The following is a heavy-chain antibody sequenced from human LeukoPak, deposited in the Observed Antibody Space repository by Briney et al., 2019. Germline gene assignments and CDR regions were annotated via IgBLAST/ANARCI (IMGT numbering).Heavy chain of an antibody. V-gene: IGHV3-23*01. Sequence: GGSLRLSCVVSGFTFSTSAMSWVRQAPGKGLEWVSGISESGGSTYYADSVKGRFTISRDSSKNTLFLHMNTLRAEDTATYYCAKDRTVGASYWYFDLWGRGTLVTVSS. CDR3: AKDRTVGASYWYFDL. CDR1: GFTFSTSA. CDR2: ISESGGST. D-gene: IGHD1-26*01. J-gene: IGHJ2*01.